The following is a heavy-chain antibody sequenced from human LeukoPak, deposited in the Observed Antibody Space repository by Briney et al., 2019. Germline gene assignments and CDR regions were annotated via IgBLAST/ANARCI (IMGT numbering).Heavy chain of an antibody. CDR3: ARDRGWRPAGYSSSSSGP. J-gene: IGHJ5*02. V-gene: IGHV1-69*04. Sequence: SVKVSCKASGGTFSSYAISWVRQAPGQGLEWMGRIIPILGIANYAQKFQGSVTITADKSTSTAYMELSSLRSEDTAVYYCARDRGWRPAGYSSSSSGPWGQGTLVTVSS. CDR2: IIPILGIA. D-gene: IGHD6-13*01. CDR1: GGTFSSYA.